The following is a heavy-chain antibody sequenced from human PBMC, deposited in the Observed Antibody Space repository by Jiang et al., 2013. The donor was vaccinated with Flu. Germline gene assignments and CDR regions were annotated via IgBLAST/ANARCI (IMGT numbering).Heavy chain of an antibody. J-gene: IGHJ4*02. CDR1: SISSSSYY. CDR2: LLYGST. V-gene: IGHV4-39*01. CDR3: ARRGIAVAGTLFDY. Sequence: SISSSSYYWGWIRQPPGRGWMDWEYLLYGSTYYNPSLKSRVTISVDTSKNQFSLKLSSVTAADTAVYYCARRGIAVAGTLFDYWGQGTLVTVSS. D-gene: IGHD6-19*01.